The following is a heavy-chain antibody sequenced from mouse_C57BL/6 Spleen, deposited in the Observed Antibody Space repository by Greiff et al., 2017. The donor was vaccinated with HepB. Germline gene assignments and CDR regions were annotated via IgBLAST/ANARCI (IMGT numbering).Heavy chain of an antibody. CDR3: ARPLDSSGFSWFAY. J-gene: IGHJ3*01. CDR1: GYTFTSYW. D-gene: IGHD3-2*02. V-gene: IGHV1-64*01. Sequence: VQLQQSGAELVKPGASVKLSCKASGYTFTSYWMHWVKQRPGQGLEWIGMIHPNSGSTNYNEKFKSKATLTVDKSSSTAYMQLSSLTSEDSAVYYCARPLDSSGFSWFAYWGQGTLVTVSA. CDR2: IHPNSGST.